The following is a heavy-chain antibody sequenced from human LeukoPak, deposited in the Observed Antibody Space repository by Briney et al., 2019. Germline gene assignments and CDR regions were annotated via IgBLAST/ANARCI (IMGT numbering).Heavy chain of an antibody. D-gene: IGHD3-22*01. CDR2: IYHSGST. Sequence: SETLSLTCTVSGFLISSGDYWGWIRQPPGKGLEWIGNIYHSGSTYYNPSLKSRVTIAVDTSKNQFSLKLSSVTAADTAVYFCARGPYSYDSSGAFDIWGQGTMVTVSS. V-gene: IGHV4-38-2*02. CDR1: GFLISSGDY. CDR3: ARGPYSYDSSGAFDI. J-gene: IGHJ3*02.